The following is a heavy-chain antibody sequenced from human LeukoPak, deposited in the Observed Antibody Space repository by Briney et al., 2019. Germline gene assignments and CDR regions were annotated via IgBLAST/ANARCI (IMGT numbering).Heavy chain of an antibody. CDR2: IYTSGTT. CDR1: GGSISSGSYS. V-gene: IGHV4-61*09. D-gene: IGHD2-15*01. CDR3: ARYSYGLLVGFDP. Sequence: SQTLSLTCTVSGGSISSGSYSWSWIRQPAGKGLEWIGHIYTSGTTNYNPSFKSRVTISLDTSKNQFSLNLSSVTAADTAVYYCARYSYGLLVGFDPWGQGTLVTVSS. J-gene: IGHJ5*02.